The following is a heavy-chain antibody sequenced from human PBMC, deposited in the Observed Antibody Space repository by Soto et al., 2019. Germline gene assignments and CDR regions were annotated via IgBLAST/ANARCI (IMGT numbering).Heavy chain of an antibody. CDR1: GYTFSTYG. D-gene: IGHD6-6*01. Sequence: QFQLVQSGAEVKKPGASVKVSCKASGYTFSTYGINWVRQAPGQGLEWMGWISAYNGNTNYAQKLQGRVTMTTDTSTSTAYMELRSLRSDDTAVYYCARDSLAARPGWFDPWGQGTLVTVSS. J-gene: IGHJ5*02. CDR2: ISAYNGNT. V-gene: IGHV1-18*01. CDR3: ARDSLAARPGWFDP.